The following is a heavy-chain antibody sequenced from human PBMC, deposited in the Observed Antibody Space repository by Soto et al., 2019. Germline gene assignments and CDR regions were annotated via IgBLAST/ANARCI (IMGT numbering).Heavy chain of an antibody. CDR1: GFSSGTYW. V-gene: IGHV3-74*01. Sequence: GASLRLACAASGFSSGTYWMHCARQAPGKGLVSVSRTNSDWSTTTYAGCAKGRFKVSRDKTKNALYLQMKSLRTEDTSVYYCSGAIVYYGMDVWRQGTTVTVSS. CDR3: SGAIVYYGMDV. D-gene: IGHD3-22*01. J-gene: IGHJ6*02. CDR2: TNSDWSTT.